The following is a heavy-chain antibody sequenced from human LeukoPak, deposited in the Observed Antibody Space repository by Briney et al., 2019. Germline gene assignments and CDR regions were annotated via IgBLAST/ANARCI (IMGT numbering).Heavy chain of an antibody. Sequence: ASVKVSCKASGYTFTGYYIYWVRQAPGQGLEWMGWINPKNGGTSYSQKFQGRVTMTRGTSISTVYMELNRLTSDDTAVYYCARDVMFNYWGQGTLVTVSS. CDR1: GYTFTGYY. V-gene: IGHV1-2*02. J-gene: IGHJ4*02. CDR2: INPKNGGT. CDR3: ARDVMFNY.